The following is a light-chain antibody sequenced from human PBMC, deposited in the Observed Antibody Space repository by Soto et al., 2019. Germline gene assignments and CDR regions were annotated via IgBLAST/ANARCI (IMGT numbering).Light chain of an antibody. Sequence: EVVMSQSPANLSLSPVAGAPLPCWASQPVSDKLAWYQQKPGQAPRLLIYGASARALGIPDRFSGSGSGTELTFTVTSLQSEDFAVYYCQQYDQWPITCGQGTRLEIK. CDR1: QPVSDK. V-gene: IGKV3-15*01. J-gene: IGKJ5*01. CDR3: QQYDQWPIT. CDR2: GAS.